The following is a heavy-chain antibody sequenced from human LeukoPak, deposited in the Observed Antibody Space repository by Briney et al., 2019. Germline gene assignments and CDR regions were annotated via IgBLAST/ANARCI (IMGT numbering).Heavy chain of an antibody. J-gene: IGHJ4*02. D-gene: IGHD3-10*01. Sequence: PGGSLRLSCAASGFTFSSYGMHWVRQAPGKGLEWVAVIWYDGSNKYYADSVKGRFTISRDNSKNTLYLQMNSLRAEDTAVYCARDLSPVVRASPMGYWGQGTLVTVSS. CDR2: IWYDGSNK. CDR1: GFTFSSYG. CDR3: ARDLSPVVRASPMGY. V-gene: IGHV3-33*01.